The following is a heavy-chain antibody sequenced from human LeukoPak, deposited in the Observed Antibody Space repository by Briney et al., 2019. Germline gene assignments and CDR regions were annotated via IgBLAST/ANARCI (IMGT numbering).Heavy chain of an antibody. D-gene: IGHD3-10*01. CDR3: AREGGSGSFTNWFDP. V-gene: IGHV1-2*02. Sequence: EASVKVSCKASGYTFTGYYMHWVRQAPGQGLEWMGWINPNSGGTNYAQKFQGRVTMTRDTSISTAYMELSRLRSDDTAVYYCAREGGSGSFTNWFDPWGQGTLVTVSS. CDR2: INPNSGGT. CDR1: GYTFTGYY. J-gene: IGHJ5*02.